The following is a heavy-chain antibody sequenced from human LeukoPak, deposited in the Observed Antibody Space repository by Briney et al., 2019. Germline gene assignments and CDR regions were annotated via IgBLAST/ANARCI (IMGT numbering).Heavy chain of an antibody. Sequence: SETLSLTCAVYGGSFSSYYWSWIRQPPGKGLEWIGYIYTSGSTNYNPSLKSRVTISVDTSKNQFSLKLSSVTAADTAVYYCARADYYDFYYFDYWGQGTLVTVSS. CDR1: GGSFSSYY. CDR3: ARADYYDFYYFDY. CDR2: IYTSGST. J-gene: IGHJ4*02. V-gene: IGHV4-4*09. D-gene: IGHD3-22*01.